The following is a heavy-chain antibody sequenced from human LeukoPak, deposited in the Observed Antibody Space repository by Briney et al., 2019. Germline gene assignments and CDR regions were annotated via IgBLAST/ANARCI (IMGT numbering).Heavy chain of an antibody. D-gene: IGHD3-16*01. J-gene: IGHJ4*02. CDR3: SRASYGDHFDY. CDR1: GGSMSGYF. Sequence: PSETLSLTCTVSGGSMSGYFWTWIRQPPGKGLEWIGHIHYSGSTNYNPSLKSRVTISGDTSKNQFSLKLSSVTAADTAAYYCSRASYGDHFDYWGQGTLVTVSS. CDR2: IHYSGST. V-gene: IGHV4-59*08.